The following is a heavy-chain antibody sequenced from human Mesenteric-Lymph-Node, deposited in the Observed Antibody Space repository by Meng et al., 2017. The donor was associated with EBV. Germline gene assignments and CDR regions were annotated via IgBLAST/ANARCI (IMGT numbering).Heavy chain of an antibody. D-gene: IGHD1-26*01. CDR2: INHSGST. CDR1: VVSFCGYS. V-gene: IGHV4-34*01. J-gene: IGHJ4*02. CDR3: ARRGKVGAGY. Sequence: QLQLRPWWAGSFSLATPLSLTVSGEVVSFCGYSLSWNPQTPGKGLDWIGEINHSGSTNSIPSLTSRVTISVDTSKNQFSLKLSSVTAADTAVYYCARRGKVGAGYWGQGTLVTVSS.